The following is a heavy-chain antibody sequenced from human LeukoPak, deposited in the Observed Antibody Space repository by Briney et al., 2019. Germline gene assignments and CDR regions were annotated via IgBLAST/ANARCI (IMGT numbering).Heavy chain of an antibody. CDR3: ATGGGGYFDWLSAFDY. J-gene: IGHJ4*02. CDR1: GYTFTSYG. V-gene: IGHV1-18*01. D-gene: IGHD3-9*01. Sequence: ASVKVSCKASGYTFTSYGISWVRQAPGQGLSWMGWTSAYNGNTNYAQKLQGRVTMTTDTSTSTAYMELRSLRSDDTAVYYCATGGGGYFDWLSAFDYWGQGTLVTVSS. CDR2: TSAYNGNT.